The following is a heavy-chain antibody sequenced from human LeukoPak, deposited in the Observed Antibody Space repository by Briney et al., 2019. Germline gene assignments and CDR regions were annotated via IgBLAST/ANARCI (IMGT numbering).Heavy chain of an antibody. J-gene: IGHJ3*02. CDR3: ARVFRPSLTVFIIRGAFDI. Sequence: PGGSLRLSCAASGFTFNNYWLHWLRQAPGNGPVWVSRIYINGIDTTYADSVKGRFTVSRDNAKNTLYLQMNSLRVEDTAVYYCARVFRPSLTVFIIRGAFDIWGQGTMVTVSS. V-gene: IGHV3-74*03. CDR1: GFTFNNYW. CDR2: IYINGIDT. D-gene: IGHD3-3*01.